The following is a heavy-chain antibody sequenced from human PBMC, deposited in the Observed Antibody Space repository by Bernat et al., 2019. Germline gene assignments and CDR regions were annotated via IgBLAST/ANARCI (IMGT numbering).Heavy chain of an antibody. CDR3: ASFTVTTGNFDY. CDR1: GFTFDDYA. Sequence: EVQLVESGGGVVQPGGSLRPSCAASGFTFDDYAMHWVRQAPGKGLEWVSLISGDGGSTYYADSVKGRFTISRDNSKNSLYLQMNSLRTEDTALYYCASFTVTTGNFDYWGQGTLVTVSS. J-gene: IGHJ4*02. CDR2: ISGDGGST. V-gene: IGHV3-43*02. D-gene: IGHD4-17*01.